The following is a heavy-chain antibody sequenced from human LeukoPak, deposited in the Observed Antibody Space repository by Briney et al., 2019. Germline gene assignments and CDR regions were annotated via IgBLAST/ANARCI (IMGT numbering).Heavy chain of an antibody. D-gene: IGHD2-2*01. V-gene: IGHV4-4*02. CDR1: AGSIINSKW. Sequence: SETLSLTCAVSAGSIINSKWWSWVRQPPGKGLEWIGEIYHSGSTNYNPSLKSRVTISVDKSKNQFSLKLSSVTAADTAVYYCARGCSSTTCYEPFDYWGQGTLVTVSS. CDR2: IYHSGST. CDR3: ARGCSSTTCYEPFDY. J-gene: IGHJ4*02.